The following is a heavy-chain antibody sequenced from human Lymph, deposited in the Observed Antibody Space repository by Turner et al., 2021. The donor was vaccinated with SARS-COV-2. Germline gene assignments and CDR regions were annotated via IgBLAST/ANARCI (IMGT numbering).Heavy chain of an antibody. Sequence: EVQLVESGGGVVQPGGSLRPPCAASGFTLDDYAMHWVRQAPGKGLEWVSLMSGDGGSTYYADSVKGRFTISRDDSKNSLYLQINSLRTEDTALYYCAKEGLSGRRLQFVPYFAYWGQGTLVSVSS. J-gene: IGHJ4*02. CDR3: AKEGLSGRRLQFVPYFAY. CDR1: GFTLDDYA. D-gene: IGHD5-12*01. V-gene: IGHV3-43*02. CDR2: MSGDGGST.